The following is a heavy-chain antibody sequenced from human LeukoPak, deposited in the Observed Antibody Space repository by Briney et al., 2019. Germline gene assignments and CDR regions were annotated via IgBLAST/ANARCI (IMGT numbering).Heavy chain of an antibody. V-gene: IGHV4-34*01. Sequence: SETLSLTCAVYGESFSGYYWSWIRQPPGKGLEWIGEINHSGSTNYNPSLKSRVTISVDTSKNQFSLKLSSVTAADTAVYYCARARGMITFGGVIVQYHFDYWGQGTLVTVSS. CDR2: INHSGST. D-gene: IGHD3-16*02. J-gene: IGHJ4*02. CDR3: ARARGMITFGGVIVQYHFDY. CDR1: GESFSGYY.